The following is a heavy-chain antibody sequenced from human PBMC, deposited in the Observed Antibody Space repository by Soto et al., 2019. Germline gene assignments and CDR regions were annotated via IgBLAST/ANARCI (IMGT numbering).Heavy chain of an antibody. CDR2: INPRDGST. CDR3: ARDIPPRNYLDSSGHFDH. J-gene: IGHJ4*02. CDR1: GYTFTSYY. Sequence: ASVKVSCKASGYTFTSYYMHWVRQAPGQGPEWMGIINPRDGSTTYAQKFQGRFTMTRDTPMSIVYMELSSLRSEDTAVYYCARDIPPRNYLDSSGHFDHWGQGALGTVSS. D-gene: IGHD3-22*01. V-gene: IGHV1-46*03.